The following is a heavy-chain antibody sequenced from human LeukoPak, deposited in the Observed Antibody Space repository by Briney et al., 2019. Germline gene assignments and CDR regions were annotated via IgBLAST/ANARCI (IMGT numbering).Heavy chain of an antibody. D-gene: IGHD2-15*01. Sequence: SETLSLTCIVSGGSISSSIYYWGWIRQPPGKGLEWIGSIYNTGSTYDSPSLKSRVTISVDTSKNQFSLKLNPVNVADTAVYYCAGVVVAAPDGMDVWGQGTTVTVSS. J-gene: IGHJ6*02. CDR2: IYNTGST. CDR3: AGVVVAAPDGMDV. V-gene: IGHV4-39*01. CDR1: GGSISSSIYY.